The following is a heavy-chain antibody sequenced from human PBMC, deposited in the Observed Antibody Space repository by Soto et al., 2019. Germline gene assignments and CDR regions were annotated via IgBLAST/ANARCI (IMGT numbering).Heavy chain of an antibody. J-gene: IGHJ4*02. CDR1: GGSFGGYY. V-gene: IGHV4-34*01. CDR2: INHSGST. Sequence: PSETLSLTCAVYGGSFGGYYWSWIRQPPGKGLEWIGEINHSGSTNYNPSLKSRVTISVDTSKNQFSLKLSSVTAADTAVYYCARVGSSSSFDYWGQGTLVTVSS. CDR3: ARVGSSSSFDY. D-gene: IGHD6-6*01.